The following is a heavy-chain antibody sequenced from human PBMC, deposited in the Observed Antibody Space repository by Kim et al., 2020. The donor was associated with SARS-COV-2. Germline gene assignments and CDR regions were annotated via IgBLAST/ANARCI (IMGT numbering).Heavy chain of an antibody. D-gene: IGHD6-19*01. CDR1: GFTFSDYY. CDR3: TKLRSPSGGSADY. CDR2: SRNKANSYTT. V-gene: IGHV3-72*01. Sequence: GGSLRLSCAASGFTFSDYYMDWVRQAPGKGLEWVGRSRNKANSYTTEYAASVKGRFTISRDESQNSLYLQMNSLKIEDTAVYYCTKLRSPSGGSADYWGQGALVTVSS. J-gene: IGHJ4*02.